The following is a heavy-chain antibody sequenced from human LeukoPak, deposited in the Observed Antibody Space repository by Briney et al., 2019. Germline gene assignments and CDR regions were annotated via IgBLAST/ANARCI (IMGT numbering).Heavy chain of an antibody. Sequence: ASVKVSCKASGYTFTSYYMHWVRQAPGQGLEWMGIINPSGGSTSYAQKFQGRVTMTRDTSTSTVYMELSSLRSEDTAVYYCARDGSYRLREWLVPYYWGQGTLVTVSS. J-gene: IGHJ4*02. V-gene: IGHV1-46*01. CDR2: INPSGGST. D-gene: IGHD6-19*01. CDR3: ARDGSYRLREWLVPYY. CDR1: GYTFTSYY.